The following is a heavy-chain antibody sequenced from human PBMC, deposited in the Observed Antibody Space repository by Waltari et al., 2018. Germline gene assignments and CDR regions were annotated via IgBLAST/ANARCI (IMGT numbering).Heavy chain of an antibody. Sequence: QVQLQESGPGLVKPSETLSLTCAVSGYLLSGRYYWAWVRQPPGKGLEWIATIYHGGDTFYNPSLKSRLTISLDTSKNQFSLSLTSVTAADTAVYFCTTNGLGYCTSATCRRFDYWGQGTVVTVSS. CDR1: GYLLSGRYY. CDR2: IYHGGDT. J-gene: IGHJ4*02. V-gene: IGHV4-38-2*01. D-gene: IGHD2-2*01. CDR3: TTNGLGYCTSATCRRFDY.